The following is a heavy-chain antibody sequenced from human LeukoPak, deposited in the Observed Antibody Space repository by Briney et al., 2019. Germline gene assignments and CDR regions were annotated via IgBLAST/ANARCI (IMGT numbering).Heavy chain of an antibody. D-gene: IGHD3-10*01. J-gene: IGHJ4*02. Sequence: GGSLRLSCAASGFTFSSYEMNWVRQAPGKGLEWVSYISSSGSTIYYADSVKGRFIISRDNAKNSLYLQMNSLRAEDTAVYYCARVGRGSGSYKFDSWGQGTLVTVSS. V-gene: IGHV3-48*03. CDR2: ISSSGSTI. CDR3: ARVGRGSGSYKFDS. CDR1: GFTFSSYE.